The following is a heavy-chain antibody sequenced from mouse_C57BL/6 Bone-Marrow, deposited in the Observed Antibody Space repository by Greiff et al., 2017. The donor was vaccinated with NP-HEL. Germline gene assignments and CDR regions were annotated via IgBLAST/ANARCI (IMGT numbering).Heavy chain of an antibody. Sequence: QVQLQQPGAELVKPGASVKLSCKASGYTFTSYWMHWVKQRPGQGLEWIGMIHPNSGSTNYNEKFKSKATLTVDKSSSTAYMQLSSLTSEDSAVYYCARWGYYYGSAWFAYWGQGTLVTVSA. D-gene: IGHD1-1*01. CDR1: GYTFTSYW. CDR3: ARWGYYYGSAWFAY. J-gene: IGHJ3*01. CDR2: IHPNSGST. V-gene: IGHV1-64*01.